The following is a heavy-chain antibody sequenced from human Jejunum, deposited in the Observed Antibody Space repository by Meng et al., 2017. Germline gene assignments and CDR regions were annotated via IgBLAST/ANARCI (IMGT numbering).Heavy chain of an antibody. D-gene: IGHD1-26*01. V-gene: IGHV4-34*01. CDR2: LTRGGTT. CDR1: GGYISGYF. CDR3: ARHEVDFDN. Sequence: VELTQLGAALWKPSGTLSLPGAFYGGYISGYFWSWIRQAPGEGLEWVGELTRGGTTNYNPSLKSRVTISADTSKNQFSLTLSSVSAADTAVYYCARHEVDFDNWGQGTLVTVSS. J-gene: IGHJ4*02.